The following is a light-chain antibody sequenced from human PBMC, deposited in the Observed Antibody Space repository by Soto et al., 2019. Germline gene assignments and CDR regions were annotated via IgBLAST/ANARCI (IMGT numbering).Light chain of an antibody. Sequence: EIVLTQSPGTLSLSPGERATLSCRASQSVSSNNLVWYQQKRGQAPRLLIYGISNRATGVPDRFSGSGSGTDFTLSISGLEPEDFAIYYCQHYGDSSWTFGQETTVEIK. V-gene: IGKV3-20*01. CDR3: QHYGDSSWT. CDR1: QSVSSNN. J-gene: IGKJ1*01. CDR2: GIS.